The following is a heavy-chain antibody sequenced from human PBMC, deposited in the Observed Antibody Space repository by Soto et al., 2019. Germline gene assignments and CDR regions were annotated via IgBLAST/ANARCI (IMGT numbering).Heavy chain of an antibody. CDR3: ARSVWDSGFLEWLRYYYYYGMDV. V-gene: IGHV1-69*06. Sequence: GASVKVSCKASGGTFSSYAISWVRQAPGQGLEWMGGIIPIFGTANYAQKFQGRVTITADKSTSTAYMELSSLRSEDTAVYYCARSVWDSGFLEWLRYYYYYGMDVWGQGTTVTAP. J-gene: IGHJ6*02. D-gene: IGHD3-3*01. CDR1: GGTFSSYA. CDR2: IIPIFGTA.